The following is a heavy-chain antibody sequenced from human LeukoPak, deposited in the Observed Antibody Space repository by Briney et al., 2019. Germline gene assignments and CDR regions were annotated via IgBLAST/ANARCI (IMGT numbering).Heavy chain of an antibody. V-gene: IGHV1-46*02. J-gene: IGHJ4*02. CDR2: INPSDDST. Sequence: GASVTVSCKASGYTFNSSYMHWVRQAPGQGLEWKGIINPSDDSTRYAQKFQGRVTMTKDTSTNTVYMHLSSLSSDDTAVYYCARAYYESSAYRHAVYFDYWGQGTLVTVSS. CDR3: ARAYYESSAYRHAVYFDY. CDR1: GYTFNSSY. D-gene: IGHD3-22*01.